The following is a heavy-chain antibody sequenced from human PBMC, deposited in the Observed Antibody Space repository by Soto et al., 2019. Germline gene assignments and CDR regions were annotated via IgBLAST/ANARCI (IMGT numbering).Heavy chain of an antibody. CDR3: AKGRYDFWSPYYFDS. V-gene: IGHV3-9*01. D-gene: IGHD3-3*01. CDR1: GLNFDDFC. J-gene: IGHJ4*02. Sequence: EVQLVESGGRLVQPGRSLRLSCVGTGLNFDDFCMHWVRQAPGKGLEWVSGITWNSRVLAYADSVKGRFTISRDNARNSLYLQMDSLRDEDTALYYCAKGRYDFWSPYYFDSWGQGTLVTVSS. CDR2: ITWNSRVL.